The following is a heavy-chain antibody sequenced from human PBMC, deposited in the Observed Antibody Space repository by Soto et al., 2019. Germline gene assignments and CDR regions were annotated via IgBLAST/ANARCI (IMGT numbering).Heavy chain of an antibody. CDR3: ARAPGSNSYMDV. D-gene: IGHD2-2*01. CDR1: GFTFSGSW. Sequence: EVQLVESGGGLVQPGGSLRLSCAASGFTFSGSWMHWVRQAPGKGLVWVSRINSDGSSTTYADSVKGRFTISRDNAKNTLYLQMNSLRAEDTAVYYCARAPGSNSYMDVWGEGTTVTVSS. CDR2: INSDGSST. J-gene: IGHJ6*03. V-gene: IGHV3-74*01.